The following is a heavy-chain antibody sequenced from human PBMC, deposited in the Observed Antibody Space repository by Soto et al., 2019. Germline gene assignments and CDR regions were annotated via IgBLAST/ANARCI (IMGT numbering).Heavy chain of an antibody. CDR3: ARDLIWNPAGYYYYGMEV. D-gene: IGHD1-1*01. J-gene: IGHJ6*04. CDR1: GYTFTSYY. V-gene: IGHV1-46*01. CDR2: INPSGGST. Sequence: ASVKISCKASGYTFTSYYMHWVRQAPGQGLEWMGIINPSGGSTSYAHKFQGRVTMTRDTSTSKVYMELSSLRSEDTAVYYCARDLIWNPAGYYYYGMEVWGEGTKVTVSS.